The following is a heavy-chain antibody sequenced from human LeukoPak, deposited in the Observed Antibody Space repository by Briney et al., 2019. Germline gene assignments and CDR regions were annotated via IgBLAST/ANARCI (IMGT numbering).Heavy chain of an antibody. J-gene: IGHJ4*02. V-gene: IGHV3-7*01. D-gene: IGHD1-7*01. CDR1: GFTFSNYW. CDR3: ARDDDWNYEDY. CDR2: IRQDGSEK. Sequence: GGSLRLSCAASGFTFSNYWMSWVRQAPGKGLQWVANIRQDGSEKYYVDSVKGRFTISRDNAKKSLYLQMNSLRVEDTAVYYCARDDDWNYEDYWGQGTLVTVSS.